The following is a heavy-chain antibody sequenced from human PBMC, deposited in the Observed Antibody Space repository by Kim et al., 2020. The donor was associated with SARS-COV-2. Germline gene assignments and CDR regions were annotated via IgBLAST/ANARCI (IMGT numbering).Heavy chain of an antibody. V-gene: IGHV3-74*01. D-gene: IGHD2-21*01. CDR2: T. J-gene: IGHJ5*02. Sequence: TSSAESVKGRFTISRDNAKNTLFLHMNSLRADDTAVYYCARLGMVSTALDSWGQGTLVTVSS. CDR3: ARLGMVSTALDS.